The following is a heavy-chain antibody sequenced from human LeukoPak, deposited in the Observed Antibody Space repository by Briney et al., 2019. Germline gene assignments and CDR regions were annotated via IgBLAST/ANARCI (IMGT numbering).Heavy chain of an antibody. CDR3: ARDGLRYFDWLLSSFFDY. Sequence: GGSLRLSCAASGFTFSRYWMHWVRQAPGKGLVWVSRINTDGSNTTYADSVKGRFSISRDNAKNTLYLQMNSLGAEDTAVYYCARDGLRYFDWLLSSFFDYWGQGTLVTVSS. D-gene: IGHD3-9*01. CDR2: INTDGSNT. V-gene: IGHV3-74*01. CDR1: GFTFSRYW. J-gene: IGHJ4*02.